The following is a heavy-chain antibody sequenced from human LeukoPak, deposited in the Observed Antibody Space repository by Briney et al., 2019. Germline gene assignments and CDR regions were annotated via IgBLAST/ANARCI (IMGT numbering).Heavy chain of an antibody. J-gene: IGHJ4*02. Sequence: GGSLRLSCAASGFTFSSYAMSWVRQAPGKGLEWVSAISGSGGSTYYADSVKGRFTISRDNSKNTLFLQMNSLRAEDTAVYYCAKDGGLWVSAHWGDSWGRGTLVTVSS. V-gene: IGHV3-23*01. CDR3: AKDGGLWVSAHWGDS. CDR1: GFTFSSYA. CDR2: ISGSGGST. D-gene: IGHD7-27*01.